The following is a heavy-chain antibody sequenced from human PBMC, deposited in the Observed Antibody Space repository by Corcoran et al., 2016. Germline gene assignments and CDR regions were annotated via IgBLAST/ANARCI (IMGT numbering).Heavy chain of an antibody. D-gene: IGHD1-26*01. J-gene: IGHJ4*02. CDR1: GFTFSSYS. CDR2: ISSSSSYI. Sequence: EVQLVESGGGLVKPGGSLRLSCAASGFTFSSYSMNWVRETPGKGLEWVSSISSSSSYIYYADSVKGRFTICRDNAKNSRYLQMNSLRAEDTAVYYCARVGPGYSNHDYFDYWGQGTLVTVSS. CDR3: ARVGPGYSNHDYFDY. V-gene: IGHV3-21*01.